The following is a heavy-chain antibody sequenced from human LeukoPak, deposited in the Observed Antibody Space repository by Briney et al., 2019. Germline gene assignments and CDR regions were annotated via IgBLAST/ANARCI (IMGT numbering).Heavy chain of an antibody. Sequence: GESLKISCKGSGYSFTSYWIGWVRQMPGKGLEWMGIIYPGDSDTRYSPSFQGQVTISADKSLSTAYLQWSSLKASDTAMYYCARQTSGSYYRGSYYYYMDVWGKGTTVTISS. D-gene: IGHD1-26*01. V-gene: IGHV5-51*01. CDR3: ARQTSGSYYRGSYYYYMDV. CDR1: GYSFTSYW. J-gene: IGHJ6*03. CDR2: IYPGDSDT.